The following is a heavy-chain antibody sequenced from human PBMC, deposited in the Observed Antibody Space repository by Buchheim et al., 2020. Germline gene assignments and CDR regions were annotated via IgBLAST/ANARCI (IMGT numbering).Heavy chain of an antibody. CDR1: GFIFSSYS. J-gene: IGHJ6*02. V-gene: IGHV3-21*02. CDR3: ARSKAKIDV. Sequence: DGQLGESGGGLVKPGGSLRLSCAASGFIFSSYSMNWVRQAPGKGLEWVSSISTSGSHTYYADSVRGRFTISRDNAKNALYLQMDSLRVEDTAVYYCARSKAKIDVWGQGAT. CDR2: ISTSGSHT.